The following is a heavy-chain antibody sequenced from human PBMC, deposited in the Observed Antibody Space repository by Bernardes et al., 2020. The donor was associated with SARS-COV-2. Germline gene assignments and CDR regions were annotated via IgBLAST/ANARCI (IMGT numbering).Heavy chain of an antibody. Sequence: GGSLRLSCAASGFTFSNYAMSWVRQAPGKGLEWVSVVSGGGGSTYYADSVKGRFTISRDNSKNMLYLQMNSLRAEDTAIYYCAKREYYDFWSGQIAYLGQGTLVTVSS. V-gene: IGHV3-23*01. CDR1: GFTFSNYA. CDR2: VSGGGGST. CDR3: AKREYYDFWSGQIAY. J-gene: IGHJ4*02. D-gene: IGHD3-3*01.